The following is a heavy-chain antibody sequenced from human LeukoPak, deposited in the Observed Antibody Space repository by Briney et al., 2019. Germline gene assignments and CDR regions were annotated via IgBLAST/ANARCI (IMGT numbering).Heavy chain of an antibody. CDR2: IYTSGST. Sequence: SETLSLTCTVSGGSIRSYYWNWVRRPAGKGLEWIGRIYTSGSTNYNPSLKSRVTMSVDTSKNQFSLKLSSVTAADTAVYYCARDALYCSSTSCYRYWYFDLWGRGTLVTVSS. CDR3: ARDALYCSSTSCYRYWYFDL. CDR1: GGSIRSYY. J-gene: IGHJ2*01. D-gene: IGHD2-2*01. V-gene: IGHV4-4*07.